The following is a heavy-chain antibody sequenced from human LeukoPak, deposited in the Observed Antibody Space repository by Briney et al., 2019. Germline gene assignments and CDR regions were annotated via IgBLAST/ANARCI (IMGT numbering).Heavy chain of an antibody. V-gene: IGHV3-33*06. CDR2: IWYDGSNK. Sequence: GGSLRLSCAASGFTFSSDGMHWVRQAPGKGLEWGAVIWYDGSNKYYADSVKGRFTISRDNSKNTLYLQINSWRAEDTAVYYCAKDLLWFGELSGNWFDPWGQGTLVTVSS. CDR1: GFTFSSDG. CDR3: AKDLLWFGELSGNWFDP. J-gene: IGHJ5*02. D-gene: IGHD3-10*01.